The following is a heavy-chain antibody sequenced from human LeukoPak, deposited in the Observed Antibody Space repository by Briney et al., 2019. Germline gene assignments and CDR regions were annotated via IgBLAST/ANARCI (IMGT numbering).Heavy chain of an antibody. J-gene: IGHJ4*02. CDR2: INWNGGST. CDR1: GFXFDDYG. D-gene: IGHD3-9*01. CDR3: ARGGVLRYFDWFLDY. Sequence: PGGSLRLSCEASGFXFDDYGISWVRQAPGKGLEWVSGINWNGGSTGYADSVKGRFTISRDNAKNSLYLQMNSLRAEDTALYYCARGGVLRYFDWFLDYWGQGTLVTVSS. V-gene: IGHV3-20*04.